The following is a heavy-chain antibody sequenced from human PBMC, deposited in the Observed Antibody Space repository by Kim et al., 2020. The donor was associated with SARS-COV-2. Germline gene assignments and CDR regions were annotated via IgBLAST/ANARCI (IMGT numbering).Heavy chain of an antibody. V-gene: IGHV3-11*05. CDR3: ARVSSGSSSWYWFDA. D-gene: IGHD6-13*01. Sequence: AEAGKGRSSSSRDNAKNSRYLQVNSLRAEDTAVYYCARVSSGSSSWYWFDAWGQGTLVTVSS. J-gene: IGHJ5*02.